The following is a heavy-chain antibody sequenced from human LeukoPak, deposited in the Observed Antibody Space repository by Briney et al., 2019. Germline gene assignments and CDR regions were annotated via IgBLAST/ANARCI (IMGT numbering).Heavy chain of an antibody. D-gene: IGHD3-3*01. CDR3: ARDGYDFVDY. Sequence: PGGSLRLSCAASGFTFSSYAMHWVRKAPGKGLEWVAVISYDGSNKYYADSVKGRFTISRDNSKNTLYLQMNSLRAEDTAVYYCARDGYDFVDYWGQGTLVTVSS. CDR1: GFTFSSYA. V-gene: IGHV3-30-3*01. CDR2: ISYDGSNK. J-gene: IGHJ4*02.